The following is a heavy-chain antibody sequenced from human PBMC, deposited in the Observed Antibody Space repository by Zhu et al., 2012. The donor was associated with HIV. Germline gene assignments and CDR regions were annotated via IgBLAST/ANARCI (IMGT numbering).Heavy chain of an antibody. Sequence: QVQLQESGPGLVKPSETLSLTCAVSGNSISSGYYWGWIRQPPGKGLERIGGIHRGGSTYHNPSLKSRVTLSVDTSKNQFSLRLSSLTAADTAVYYCARQVQYQLLDYWGQGTLVTASS. CDR1: GNSISSGYY. CDR3: ARQVQYQLLDY. CDR2: IHRGGST. J-gene: IGHJ4*02. V-gene: IGHV4-38-2*01. D-gene: IGHD2-2*01.